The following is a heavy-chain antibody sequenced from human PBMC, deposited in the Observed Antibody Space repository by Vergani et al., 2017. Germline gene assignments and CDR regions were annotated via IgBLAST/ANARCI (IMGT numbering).Heavy chain of an antibody. CDR1: GFTFSSYA. V-gene: IGHV3-23*01. CDR2: ISGSGGST. J-gene: IGHJ4*02. Sequence: VQLLESGGGLVQPGGSLRLSCAASGFTFSSYAMSWVRQAPGKGLEWVSAISGSGGSTYYADSVKGRFTISRDNSKNTLYLQMNSLRAEDTAVYYCAKYTVAGTSRGGYFDYWSQGTLVTVSS. D-gene: IGHD6-19*01. CDR3: AKYTVAGTSRGGYFDY.